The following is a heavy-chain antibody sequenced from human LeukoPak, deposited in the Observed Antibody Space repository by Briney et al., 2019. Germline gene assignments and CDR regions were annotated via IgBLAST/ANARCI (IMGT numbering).Heavy chain of an antibody. D-gene: IGHD3-22*01. CDR3: ARGQYDSSGYPFDYFDY. V-gene: IGHV4-61*02. CDR2: IYTSGST. Sequence: PSQTLSLTCTVSGDSIRSGRYYWGWIRQPGGKGXEWIGRIYTSGSTKYNPSVKSQITKTVDKAKNQFSLKLSSVTAADTAVYYCARGQYDSSGYPFDYFDYWGQGTLVTVSS. J-gene: IGHJ4*02. CDR1: GDSIRSGRYY.